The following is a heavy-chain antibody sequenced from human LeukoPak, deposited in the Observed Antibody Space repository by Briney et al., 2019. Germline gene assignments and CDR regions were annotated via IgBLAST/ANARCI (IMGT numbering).Heavy chain of an antibody. CDR3: AISYGSGSYYWGYYYYGMDV. Sequence: PSETLSLTCTVSGGSISSSSYYWGWIRQPPGKGLEWIGSIYYSGSTYYNPSLKSRVTISVDTSKNQFSLKLSSVTAADTAVYYCAISYGSGSYYWGYYYYGMDVWGQGTTVTVSS. V-gene: IGHV4-39*01. CDR1: GGSISSSSYY. J-gene: IGHJ6*02. D-gene: IGHD3-10*01. CDR2: IYYSGST.